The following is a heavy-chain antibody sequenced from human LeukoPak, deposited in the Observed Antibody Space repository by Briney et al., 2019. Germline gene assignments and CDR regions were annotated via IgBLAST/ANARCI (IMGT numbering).Heavy chain of an antibody. D-gene: IGHD6-19*01. J-gene: IGHJ5*02. CDR1: GGTFSRHA. CDR2: IIPIFGTA. V-gene: IGHV1-69*13. CDR3: ARQWLPNNWSDP. Sequence: ASVKVSCKASGGTFSRHAISWVRQAPGQGLEWMGGIIPIFGTANYAQKFQGRVTITADESTSTAYMELSSLRSEDTAVYYCARQWLPNNWSDPWGQGTLVTVSS.